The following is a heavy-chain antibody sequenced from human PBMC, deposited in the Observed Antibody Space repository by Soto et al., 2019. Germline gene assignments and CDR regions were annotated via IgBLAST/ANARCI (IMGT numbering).Heavy chain of an antibody. J-gene: IGHJ3*02. CDR1: GFTISSYS. V-gene: IGHV3-7*01. CDR2: IKQDGSEK. Sequence: GGSLRLSCAASGFTISSYSMSWVRQAPGKGLEWVANIKQDGSEKYYVDSVKGRFTISRDNAKNSLYLQMNSLRAEDTAVYYCARTPHKYYDFWSGYLVDAFDIWGQGTMVTVSS. CDR3: ARTPHKYYDFWSGYLVDAFDI. D-gene: IGHD3-3*01.